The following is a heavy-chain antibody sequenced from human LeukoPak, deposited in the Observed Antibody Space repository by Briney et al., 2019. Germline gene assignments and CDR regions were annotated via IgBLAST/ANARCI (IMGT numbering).Heavy chain of an antibody. J-gene: IGHJ4*02. CDR3: AKRNYDFWSGYYRRAENHFDC. Sequence: PGGSLRLSCAASGFTFSSYAMSWVRQAPGKGLEWVSAISGSGGSTYYADSVKGRFTISRDNSKNTLYLQMNSLRAEDTAVYYCAKRNYDFWSGYYRRAENHFDCWGQGTLVAVSS. CDR2: ISGSGGST. V-gene: IGHV3-23*01. D-gene: IGHD3-3*01. CDR1: GFTFSSYA.